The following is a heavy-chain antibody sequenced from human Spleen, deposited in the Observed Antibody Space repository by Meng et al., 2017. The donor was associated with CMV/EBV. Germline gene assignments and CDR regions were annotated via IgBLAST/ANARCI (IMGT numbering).Heavy chain of an antibody. CDR1: GFTFSSYS. J-gene: IGHJ5*02. D-gene: IGHD2-15*01. CDR2: ISSSSSSYI. CDR3: ARDVGCSGGSCYSRNWFDP. V-gene: IGHV3-21*01. Sequence: GESLKISCAASGFTFSSYSMNWVRQAPGKGLEWVSSISSSSSSYIYYADSVKGRFTISRDNAKNSLYLQMNSLRAEDTAVYYCARDVGCSGGSCYSRNWFDPWGQGTLVTVSS.